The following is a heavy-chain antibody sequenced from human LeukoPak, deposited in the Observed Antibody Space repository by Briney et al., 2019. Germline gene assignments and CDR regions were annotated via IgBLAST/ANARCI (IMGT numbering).Heavy chain of an antibody. V-gene: IGHV3-23*01. D-gene: IGHD1-1*01. J-gene: IGHJ3*02. CDR3: ARVSWNDWDDAFDI. CDR1: GFTFSSFG. CDR2: ISGSGSIT. Sequence: GGSLRLSCAASGFTFSSFGMSWVRQAPGKGLEWVSTISGSGSITYYADSMKGRFTISGDNSKNTLYLQLNSLRAEDTAVYYCARVSWNDWDDAFDIWGQGTMVTVSS.